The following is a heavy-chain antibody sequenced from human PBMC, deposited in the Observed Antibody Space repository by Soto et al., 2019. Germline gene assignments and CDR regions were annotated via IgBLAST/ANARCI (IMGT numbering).Heavy chain of an antibody. CDR1: GGTFSSYA. D-gene: IGHD6-6*01. CDR2: IIPIFGTA. Sequence: SVKVSCKASGGTFSSYAISWVRQAPGQGLEWMGGIIPIFGTANYAQKFQGRVTITADESTSTAYMERSSLRSEDTAVYYCARGSIAARSGGDFYYGMDVWGQGTTVTVSS. J-gene: IGHJ6*02. V-gene: IGHV1-69*13. CDR3: ARGSIAARSGGDFYYGMDV.